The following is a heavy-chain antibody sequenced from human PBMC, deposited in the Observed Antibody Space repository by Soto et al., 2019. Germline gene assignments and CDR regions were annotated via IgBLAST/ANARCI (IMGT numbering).Heavy chain of an antibody. CDR1: GGTFSSYA. V-gene: IGHV1-69*13. Sequence: GASVKVSCKASGGTFSSYAISWVRQAPGQGLEWMGGIIPIFGTANYAQKFQGRVTITADESTSTAYMELSSLRSEDTAVYYCARDHPYCTNGVCYTLDTAMVRGDAFDSWGQGTMVTVSS. D-gene: IGHD2-8*01. J-gene: IGHJ3*02. CDR3: ARDHPYCTNGVCYTLDTAMVRGDAFDS. CDR2: IIPIFGTA.